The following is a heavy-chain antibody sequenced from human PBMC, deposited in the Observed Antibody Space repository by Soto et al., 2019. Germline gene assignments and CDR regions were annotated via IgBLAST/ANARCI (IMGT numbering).Heavy chain of an antibody. CDR2: ISWNSGSI. D-gene: IGHD5-18*01. CDR1: GFTFDDYA. Sequence: PGGSLRLSCAASGFTFDDYAMHWVRQAPGKGLEWVSGISWNSGSIGYADSVKGRFTISRDNAKNSLYLQMNSLRAEDTALYYCAKDNWRTAMVIGFAFDIWGQGTMVTVSS. J-gene: IGHJ3*02. V-gene: IGHV3-9*01. CDR3: AKDNWRTAMVIGFAFDI.